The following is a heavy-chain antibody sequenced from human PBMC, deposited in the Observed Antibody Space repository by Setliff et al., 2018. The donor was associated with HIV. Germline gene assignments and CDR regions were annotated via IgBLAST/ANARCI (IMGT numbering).Heavy chain of an antibody. CDR1: GGSINTGGYY. V-gene: IGHV4-31*11. D-gene: IGHD3-10*01. CDR2: IYYTGTT. CDR3: SRGTYYKGLDP. J-gene: IGHJ5*02. Sequence: SETLSLTCVVSGGSINTGGYYWTWIRQVPGKGLEWIGSIYYTGTTNYNPSPESRLTISIDTSQNHFSLKLTSVTAADTALYFCSRGTYYKGLDPWGQGTLVTVSS.